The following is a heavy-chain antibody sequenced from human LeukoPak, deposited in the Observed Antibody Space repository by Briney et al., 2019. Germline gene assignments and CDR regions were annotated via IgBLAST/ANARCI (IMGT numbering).Heavy chain of an antibody. CDR2: IYHSGST. Sequence: PSETLSLTCTVSGGSISSIFYWGWIRQPPGKWLEWIGSIYHSGSTSYNPSLKSRVTISVDTSKNQFSLKLSSVTAADTAVYYCARHSGPYSSSWFDYWGQGTLVTVSS. J-gene: IGHJ4*02. CDR3: ARHSGPYSSSWFDY. CDR1: GGSISSIFY. V-gene: IGHV4-39*01. D-gene: IGHD6-13*01.